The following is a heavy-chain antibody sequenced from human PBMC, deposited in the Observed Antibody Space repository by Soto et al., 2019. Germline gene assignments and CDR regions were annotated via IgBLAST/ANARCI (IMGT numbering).Heavy chain of an antibody. CDR3: ARHNPKDKWNYDY. CDR1: GGSITSYW. D-gene: IGHD2-15*01. CDR2: VSYSGSP. Sequence: PSETLSLTCTVSGGSITSYWWSWIRQPPGKGLEWIGYVSYSGSPNYNPSLKSRVTISVDTSKSQYSLRLSSVTAADTAVYYCARHNPKDKWNYDYSGQGTLVPVSS. V-gene: IGHV4-59*08. J-gene: IGHJ4*02.